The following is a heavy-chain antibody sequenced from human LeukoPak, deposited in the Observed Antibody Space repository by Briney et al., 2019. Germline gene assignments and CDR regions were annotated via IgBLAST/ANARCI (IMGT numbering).Heavy chain of an antibody. D-gene: IGHD3-9*01. V-gene: IGHV3-48*03. CDR2: ISSSGSTI. J-gene: IGHJ4*02. CDR1: GFTFSSYE. Sequence: GGSLRLSCAASGFTFSSYEMNWVHQAPGKGLEWVSYISSSGSTIYYADSVKGRFTISRDNAKNSLYLQMNSLRAEDTAVYYCARRPAYYDILTADWWGQGTLVTVSS. CDR3: ARRPAYYDILTADW.